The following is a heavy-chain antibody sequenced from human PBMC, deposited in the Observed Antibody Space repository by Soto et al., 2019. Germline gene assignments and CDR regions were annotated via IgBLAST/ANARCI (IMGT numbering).Heavy chain of an antibody. CDR3: ARHDWARFYGMDV. CDR2: IYYGGST. Sequence: KTSETLSLTCSVSGGSIITSYYWGWIRQPPGKGLEWIGSIYYGGSTYYNSSLKSRVTIFVDTSKSQSSLMLGSVTAADTAVYYCARHDWARFYGMDVWGQGTTVTVSS. J-gene: IGHJ6*02. D-gene: IGHD2-21*01. CDR1: GGSIITSYY. V-gene: IGHV4-39*01.